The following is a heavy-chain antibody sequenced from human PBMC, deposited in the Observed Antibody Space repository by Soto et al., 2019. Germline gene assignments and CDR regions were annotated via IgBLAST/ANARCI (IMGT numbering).Heavy chain of an antibody. D-gene: IGHD3-10*01. CDR1: GFTFSSYW. CDR3: ARPGGYYLDAFDI. Sequence: LRLSCAASGFTFSSYWMSWVRQAPGKGLEWVANIKQDGSEKYYVDSVKGRFTISRDNAKNSLYLQMNSLRAEDTAVYYCARPGGYYLDAFDIWGQGTMVTVSS. CDR2: IKQDGSEK. V-gene: IGHV3-7*01. J-gene: IGHJ3*02.